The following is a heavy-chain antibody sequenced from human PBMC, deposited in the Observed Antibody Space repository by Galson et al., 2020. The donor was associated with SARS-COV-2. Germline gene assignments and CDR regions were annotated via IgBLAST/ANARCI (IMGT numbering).Heavy chain of an antibody. CDR1: GFTFSSYS. CDR2: ISRSSSTI. D-gene: IGHD5-18*01. J-gene: IGHJ6*02. Sequence: GGSLRLSCAASGFTFSSYSMNWVRQAPGKGLEWVSYISRSSSTIYYADSVKGRFTISRDNAKNSLYLQMNSLRAEDTAVYYCARKNIAMSLFADYYYGMDVWGQGTTVTVSS. CDR3: ARKNIAMSLFADYYYGMDV. V-gene: IGHV3-48*04.